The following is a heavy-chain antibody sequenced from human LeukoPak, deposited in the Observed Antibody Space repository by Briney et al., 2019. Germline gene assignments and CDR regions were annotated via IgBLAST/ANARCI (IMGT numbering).Heavy chain of an antibody. CDR3: ARADYYDSSACDY. Sequence: SETLSLTCTVSGYSISSGYYWGWIRQPPGRGLEWIWSIYHSGSTYYNPSLKSRVTISVDTSKNQLSLKLSSVTAADTAVYYCARADYYDSSACDYWGQGTLATVSS. J-gene: IGHJ4*02. V-gene: IGHV4-38-2*02. CDR1: GYSISSGYY. CDR2: IYHSGST. D-gene: IGHD3-22*01.